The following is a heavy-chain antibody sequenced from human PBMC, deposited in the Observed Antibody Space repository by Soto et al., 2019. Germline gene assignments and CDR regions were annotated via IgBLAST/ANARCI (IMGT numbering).Heavy chain of an antibody. CDR2: INPSGGST. CDR3: ARGESEYYDRGDYFDY. Sequence: GASVKVSCKASGYTFTIYYMHWVRQAPGQGLEWMGIINPSGGSTSYAQKFQGRVTMTRDTSTSTVYMELSSLRSEDTAVYYCARGESEYYDRGDYFDYWGHGSLVTVSS. V-gene: IGHV1-46*01. D-gene: IGHD3-22*01. CDR1: GYTFTIYY. J-gene: IGHJ4*03.